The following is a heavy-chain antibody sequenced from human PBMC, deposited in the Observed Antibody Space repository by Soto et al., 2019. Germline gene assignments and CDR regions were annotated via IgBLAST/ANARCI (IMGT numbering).Heavy chain of an antibody. CDR3: ASSRDSSGWYYFDY. D-gene: IGHD6-19*01. CDR2: IYYGGPT. CDR1: GGSISSGAYY. Sequence: QVQLQESGPGLVKPSQTLSLTCTVSGGSISSGAYYWSWIRQFPGKRLEWIGYIYYGGPTYYNPPLKSRVTISLDTSKNQFSRKLSYVTAAETAVYYCASSRDSSGWYYFDYWGQGTLVTVSS. V-gene: IGHV4-31*03. J-gene: IGHJ4*02.